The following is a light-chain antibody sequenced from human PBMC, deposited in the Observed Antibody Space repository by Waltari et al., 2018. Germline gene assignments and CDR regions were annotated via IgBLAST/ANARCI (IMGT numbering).Light chain of an antibody. CDR3: QQNRDTPRT. J-gene: IGKJ1*01. Sequence: DIVITQSPDSLAVSLGERATINCKYSQSVFLSGHHYNGVAWYQQKPGQPPKLLIYWASARVSGVPDRFSGSGSETDFSLTISSLQAEDVAVYYCQQNRDTPRTFGQGTKVEIK. CDR1: QSVFLSGHHYNG. V-gene: IGKV4-1*01. CDR2: WAS.